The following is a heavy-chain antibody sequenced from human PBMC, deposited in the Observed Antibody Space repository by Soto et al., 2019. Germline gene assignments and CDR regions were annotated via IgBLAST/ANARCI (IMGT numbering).Heavy chain of an antibody. D-gene: IGHD2-8*01. J-gene: IGHJ3*01. CDR2: AYYGGNT. V-gene: IGHV4-59*08. Sequence: SETLSLTCTVSGGSISSYYWSWIRQPTGKGLEWIGYAYYGGNTNYNPSLKSRVSISVDTSKSQFALRLNSVTVADTAVYYCAKHLSARLRMDAFDGWGPDTLVSVSS. CDR1: GGSISSYY. CDR3: AKHLSARLRMDAFDG.